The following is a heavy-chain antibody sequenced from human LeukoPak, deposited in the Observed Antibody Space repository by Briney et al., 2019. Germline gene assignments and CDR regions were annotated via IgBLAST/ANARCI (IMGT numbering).Heavy chain of an antibody. V-gene: IGHV6-1*01. Sequence: SQTLSLTCAISGDSVSSNSVTWNWIRQSPSRGLEWLGRTYYRSTWYNDYAVSVRGRITVNHDTSKNQFSLHLSSVTPEDTAVYYCARRLTQYDCFDPWGPGILVTVSS. D-gene: IGHD2-2*01. CDR3: ARRLTQYDCFDP. J-gene: IGHJ5*02. CDR2: TYYRSTWYN. CDR1: GDSVSSNSVT.